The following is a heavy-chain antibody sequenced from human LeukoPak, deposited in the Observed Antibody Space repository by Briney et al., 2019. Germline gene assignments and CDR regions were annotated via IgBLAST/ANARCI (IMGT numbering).Heavy chain of an antibody. Sequence: GGSLRLSCAASGFTFNNYWMHWVRQAPGKGLVWVSRINRDGSNTDYADSVKGRFTISRDNAKNTLYLQMNSLSAEDTAVYYCARDRGPRTGFMVREAYDYWGQGTLVTVSS. J-gene: IGHJ4*02. CDR3: ARDRGPRTGFMVREAYDY. V-gene: IGHV3-74*01. CDR2: INRDGSNT. D-gene: IGHD3-10*01. CDR1: GFTFNNYW.